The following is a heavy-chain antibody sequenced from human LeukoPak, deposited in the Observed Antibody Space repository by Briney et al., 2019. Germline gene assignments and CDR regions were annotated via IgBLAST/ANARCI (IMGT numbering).Heavy chain of an antibody. V-gene: IGHV1-69*13. Sequence: SVKVSCKASGGTFSSYAISWVRQAPGQGLEWLGGISPIFGTANYAQKFQGRVTITADESTSTAYMELSSLRSEDTAAYYCARPSYGDLYYYYYMDVWGKGTTVTVSS. CDR3: ARPSYGDLYYYYYMDV. CDR2: ISPIFGTA. J-gene: IGHJ6*03. CDR1: GGTFSSYA. D-gene: IGHD5-18*01.